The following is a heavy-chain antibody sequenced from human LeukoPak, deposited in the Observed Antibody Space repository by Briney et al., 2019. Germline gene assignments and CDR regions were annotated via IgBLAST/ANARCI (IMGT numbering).Heavy chain of an antibody. J-gene: IGHJ3*02. CDR3: ARLRSGYDLDAFDI. CDR2: IYPGDSDT. Sequence: GESLKISCEGSGYSFTSYWIGWVRQMPGKGLEWMGIIYPGDSDTRNSPSFQGQVTISADKSISTAYLQWSSLKASDTALYYCARLRSGYDLDAFDIWGQGTMVTVSS. D-gene: IGHD5-12*01. CDR1: GYSFTSYW. V-gene: IGHV5-51*01.